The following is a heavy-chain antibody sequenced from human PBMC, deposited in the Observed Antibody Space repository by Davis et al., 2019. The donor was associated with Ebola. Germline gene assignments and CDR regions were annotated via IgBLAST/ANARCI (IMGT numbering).Heavy chain of an antibody. J-gene: IGHJ5*02. CDR3: ARQGRFLEWLLSWFDP. CDR1: GGSISSSSYY. Sequence: SETLSLTCTVSGGSISSSSYYWGWIRQPPGKGLEWIGEINHSGSTNYNPSLKSRVTISVDTSKNQFSLKLSSVTAADTAVYYCARQGRFLEWLLSWFDPWGQGTLVTVSS. V-gene: IGHV4-39*01. D-gene: IGHD3-3*01. CDR2: INHSGST.